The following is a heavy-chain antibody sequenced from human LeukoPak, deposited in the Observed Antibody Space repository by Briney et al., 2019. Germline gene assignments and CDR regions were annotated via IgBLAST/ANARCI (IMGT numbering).Heavy chain of an antibody. CDR2: ISTGSGTI. V-gene: IGHV3-48*01. CDR3: ATVPSIVGATKGGY. D-gene: IGHD1-26*01. Sequence: GGSLRLSCAASGFTFSSYSMNWVRQAPGKGLEWLSYISTGSGTIYYADSVKGRFTISRDNSKNTLYLQMNSLRAEDTAVYYCATVPSIVGATKGGYWGQGTLVTVSS. J-gene: IGHJ4*02. CDR1: GFTFSSYS.